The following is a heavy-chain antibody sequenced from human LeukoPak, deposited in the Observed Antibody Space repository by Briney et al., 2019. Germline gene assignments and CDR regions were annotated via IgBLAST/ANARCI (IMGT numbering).Heavy chain of an antibody. Sequence: SQTLSLTCTVSGASMSSGGHYWSWIRQHPEKGLEWIGYIHHSGSTYYDPSLKSRVTISLDASNSQFSMNLSSVTAADTAVYFCARVLNYYDSSGYYYFFDYRGQGALVTVSS. J-gene: IGHJ4*02. CDR1: GASMSSGGHY. CDR3: ARVLNYYDSSGYYYFFDY. D-gene: IGHD3-22*01. V-gene: IGHV4-31*03. CDR2: IHHSGST.